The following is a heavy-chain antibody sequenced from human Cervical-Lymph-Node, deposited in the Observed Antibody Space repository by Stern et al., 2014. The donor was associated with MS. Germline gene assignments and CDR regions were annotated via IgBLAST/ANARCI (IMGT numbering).Heavy chain of an antibody. D-gene: IGHD1-7*01. CDR2: IYSTGTT. V-gene: IGHV4-61*02. CDR3: ARGGEGWNSYYFDY. Sequence: QVQLQESGPGLVKPSQTLSLSCSVSGGSITSGSYYWTWIRQPAGKGPEWIGSIYSTGTTNYNPSLNSRVSMSFDTSENQFSLKVISVTAADTAVYYCARGGEGWNSYYFDYWGQGTLVTVSS. J-gene: IGHJ4*02. CDR1: GGSITSGSYY.